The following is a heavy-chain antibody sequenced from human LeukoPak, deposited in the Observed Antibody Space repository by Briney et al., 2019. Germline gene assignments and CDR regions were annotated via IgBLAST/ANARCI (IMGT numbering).Heavy chain of an antibody. D-gene: IGHD3-10*01. J-gene: IGHJ4*02. CDR2: IDRSGST. V-gene: IGHV4-34*01. CDR3: ARGYGSGSYWSY. CDR1: GASFSGYY. Sequence: PSETLSLTCAVYGASFSGYYWSWIRQPPGKGLEWIGEIDRSGSTSYNPSLKSRVTISVDTSKNQFSLRLNSVTAADTAVYSCARGYGSGSYWSYWGQGTLVTVSS.